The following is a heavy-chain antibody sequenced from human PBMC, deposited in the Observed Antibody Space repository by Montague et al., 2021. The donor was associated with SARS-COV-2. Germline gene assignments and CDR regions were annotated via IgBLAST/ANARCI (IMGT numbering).Heavy chain of an antibody. Sequence: GGANYNPSLKSRVTMSMDTSKRQLSLKLNSVTAEDTAVYYCARGWVAAPPAVDYWGRGTLVTVSS. CDR2: GGA. CDR3: ARGWVAAPPAVDY. D-gene: IGHD2-15*01. V-gene: IGHV4-59*09. J-gene: IGHJ4*01.